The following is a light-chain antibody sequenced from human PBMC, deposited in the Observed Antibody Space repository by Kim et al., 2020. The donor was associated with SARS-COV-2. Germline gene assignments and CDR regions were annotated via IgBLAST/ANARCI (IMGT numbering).Light chain of an antibody. CDR1: KLGDKY. CDR2: QDT. J-gene: IGLJ1*01. CDR3: QAWDSSTYV. Sequence: SYELTQPPSVSVSPGQTASITCSGDKLGDKYTYWYQQKPGQSPVLVIYQDTKRPSGIPERFSGSNSGNRATLTISGTQAMDEADYYCQAWDSSTYVFGTGTQLTVL. V-gene: IGLV3-1*01.